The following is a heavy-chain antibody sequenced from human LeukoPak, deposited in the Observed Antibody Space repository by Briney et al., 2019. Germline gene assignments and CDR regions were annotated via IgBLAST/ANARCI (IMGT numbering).Heavy chain of an antibody. CDR2: IYTSGST. V-gene: IGHV4-4*07. D-gene: IGHD1-26*01. J-gene: IGHJ6*03. CDR1: VGSISSYY. CDR3: ARDSGSPHYYYYYMDV. Sequence: PSETLSLTCTVSVGSISSYYWSWIRQPAGKGLEWIGRIYTSGSTNYNPSLKSRVTMSVDTSKNQFSLKLSSVTAADTAVYYCARDSGSPHYYYYYMDVWGKGTTVTVSS.